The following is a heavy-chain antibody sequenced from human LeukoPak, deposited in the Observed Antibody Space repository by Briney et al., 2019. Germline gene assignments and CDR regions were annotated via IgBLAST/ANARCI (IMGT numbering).Heavy chain of an antibody. J-gene: IGHJ4*02. D-gene: IGHD3-22*01. CDR1: GFTFSSYG. CDR3: VRGSSGYYNVDY. CDR2: ISYDGSNQ. Sequence: GGSLRLSCAASGFTFSSYGMNWVRQAPGKGLEWVAVISYDGSNQYYADSVKGRFTISSDTAKNTLYLQMNSLRVDDTAVYYCVRGSSGYYNVDYWGQGTLVTVSS. V-gene: IGHV3-30*03.